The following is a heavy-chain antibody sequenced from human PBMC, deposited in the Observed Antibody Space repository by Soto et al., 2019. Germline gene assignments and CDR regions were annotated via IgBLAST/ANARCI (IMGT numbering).Heavy chain of an antibody. CDR2: IKQDGSEK. V-gene: IGHV3-7*01. CDR1: GFTFSSYW. D-gene: IGHD2-2*01. Sequence: EVQLVESGGGLVQPGGSLRLSCAASGFTFSSYWMSWVRQAPGKGLEWVANIKQDGSEKYYVDSVKGRFTISRDNAKNSLYLQMNSLRAEDTAVYYCASEPIVLVPAAIYPWGQGTLVTVSS. J-gene: IGHJ5*02. CDR3: ASEPIVLVPAAIYP.